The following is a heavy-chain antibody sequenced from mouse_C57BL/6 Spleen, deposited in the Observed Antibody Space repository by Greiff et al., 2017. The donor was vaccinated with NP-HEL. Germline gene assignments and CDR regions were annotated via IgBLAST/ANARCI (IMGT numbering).Heavy chain of an antibody. J-gene: IGHJ3*01. CDR2: IDPETGGT. CDR1: GYTFTDYE. CDR3: TRYHYGSSSPFAY. D-gene: IGHD1-1*01. Sequence: QVQLQQSGAELVRPGASVTLSCKASGYTFTDYEMHWVKQTPVHGLEWIGAIDPETGGTAYNQKFKGKAILTADKSSSTAYMELRSLTSEDSAVYYCTRYHYGSSSPFAYWGQGTLVTVSA. V-gene: IGHV1-15*01.